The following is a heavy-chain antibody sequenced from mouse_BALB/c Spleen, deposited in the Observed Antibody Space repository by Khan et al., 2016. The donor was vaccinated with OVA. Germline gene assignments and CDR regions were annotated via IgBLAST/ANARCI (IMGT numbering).Heavy chain of an antibody. J-gene: IGHJ2*01. CDR2: INSNGGST. Sequence: EVHLVESGGGLMQPGGSLKLSCAASGFTFSSYGMSWVRQTPDKRLELVATINSNGGSTYYPDSVKGRFTISRDNAKNTLYLQMSSLKSEDTAMYYCARMARTINWGQGTTLTVSS. V-gene: IGHV5-6-3*01. CDR3: ARMARTIN. CDR1: GFTFSSYG.